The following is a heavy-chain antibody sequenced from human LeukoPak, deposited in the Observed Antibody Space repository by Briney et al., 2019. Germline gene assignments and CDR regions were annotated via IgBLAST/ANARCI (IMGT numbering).Heavy chain of an antibody. CDR2: INAGNGNT. CDR1: GYTFTSYA. D-gene: IGHD3-3*01. Sequence: ASVKVSCKASGYTFTSYAMHWVRQAPGQRLEWMGWINAGNGNTKYSQKFQGRVTITRDASASTAYMELSSLRSEDTAVYYCARDIGDYDFWSGDAFDIWGQGTMVTVSS. V-gene: IGHV1-3*01. J-gene: IGHJ3*02. CDR3: ARDIGDYDFWSGDAFDI.